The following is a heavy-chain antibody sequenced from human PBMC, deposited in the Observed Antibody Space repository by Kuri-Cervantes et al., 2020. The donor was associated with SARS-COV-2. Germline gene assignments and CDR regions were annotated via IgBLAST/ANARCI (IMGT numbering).Heavy chain of an antibody. CDR1: GFIFSSHS. D-gene: IGHD3-3*01. V-gene: IGHV3-48*04. CDR3: AGSYFWSANGSCCYYYYYYMDV. J-gene: IGHJ6*03. Sequence: GESLKISCAASGFIFSSHSMNWVRQAPGKGLEWVSYISSSSSTIYYADSVKGRFTISRDNAKNSLYLQMNSLRAEDTAVYYCAGSYFWSANGSCCYYYYYYMDVWGKGTTVTVSS. CDR2: ISSSSSTI.